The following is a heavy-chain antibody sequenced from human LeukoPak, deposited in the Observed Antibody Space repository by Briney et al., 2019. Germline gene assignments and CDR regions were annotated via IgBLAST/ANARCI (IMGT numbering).Heavy chain of an antibody. CDR1: GFTFSSFW. D-gene: IGHD6-13*01. J-gene: IGHJ6*03. Sequence: GGSLRLSCATSGFTFSSFWMSWVRQAPGKGLEWVSNMNPDGSEIYYVDSVKGRFTISRDNAKNLLFLQMNSLRAEDTALYYCARAIAAAGMAGYYYYYMDVWGKGTTVTVSS. CDR2: MNPDGSEI. V-gene: IGHV3-7*03. CDR3: ARAIAAAGMAGYYYYYMDV.